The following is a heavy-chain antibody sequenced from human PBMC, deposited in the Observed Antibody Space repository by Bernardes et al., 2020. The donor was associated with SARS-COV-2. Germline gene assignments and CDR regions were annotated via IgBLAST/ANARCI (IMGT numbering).Heavy chain of an antibody. Sequence: GGSLRLSCEVSGFTFSSYTMNWVRQAPGKGLEWVSTITDSGDSTYYADSVKGRFTISRDNSKDRLYLQMNSLRAEDTAVYFCAKRRVEWELLHYSDSWGQGTLVTVSS. CDR3: AKRRVEWELLHYSDS. CDR2: ITDSGDST. J-gene: IGHJ4*02. D-gene: IGHD1-26*01. CDR1: GFTFSSYT. V-gene: IGHV3-23*01.